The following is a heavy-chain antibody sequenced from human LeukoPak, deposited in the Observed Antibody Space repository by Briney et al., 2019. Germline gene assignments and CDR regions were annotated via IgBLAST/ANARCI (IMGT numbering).Heavy chain of an antibody. V-gene: IGHV3-30*02. CDR1: GFTFSSHG. Sequence: GRSLRLSCAASGFTFSSHGMHLVRQAPGKGLEWVAFIRRDGSNKYYADSVKGRFTISRDNSKNTLYLQMDSLRAEDTAVYYCAKDLGARGVRATPGNWGQGTLVTVSS. CDR2: IRRDGSNK. D-gene: IGHD1-26*01. J-gene: IGHJ4*02. CDR3: AKDLGARGVRATPGN.